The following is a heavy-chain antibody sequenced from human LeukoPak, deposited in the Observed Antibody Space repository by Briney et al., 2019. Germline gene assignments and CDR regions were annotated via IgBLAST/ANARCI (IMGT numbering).Heavy chain of an antibody. D-gene: IGHD3-16*01. Sequence: ASVKVSCKASGYTFTGFHIHWVRQAPGQGLEYIGWINPNSGDTNYAQKFQGRVTMTRDTSISTAYMELSSLRFDDTAVYYCTPSPGDPFDYWGQGTLVTVSS. CDR3: TPSPGDPFDY. CDR2: INPNSGDT. CDR1: GYTFTGFH. V-gene: IGHV1-2*02. J-gene: IGHJ4*02.